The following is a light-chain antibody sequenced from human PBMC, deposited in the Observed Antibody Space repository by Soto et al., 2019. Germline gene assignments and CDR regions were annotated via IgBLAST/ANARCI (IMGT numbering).Light chain of an antibody. CDR2: KVS. Sequence: IVMTQTPLSSHVTLGQPTSISCRSSQTLVDSHGDTHLDWLHQRPGQPPRLLIYKVSHRFSGVPDRFSGSGAGTHFTLNISRVEAEDVGVYYCIQGSQFPVAVGPGTKVELK. J-gene: IGKJ1*01. CDR3: IQGSQFPVA. CDR1: QTLVDSHGDTH. V-gene: IGKV2-24*01.